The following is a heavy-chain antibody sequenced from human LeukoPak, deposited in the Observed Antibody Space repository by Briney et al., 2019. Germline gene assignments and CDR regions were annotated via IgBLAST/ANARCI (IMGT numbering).Heavy chain of an antibody. CDR2: IYPGDSDT. V-gene: IGHV5-51*01. CDR3: ARSLVELSLGYYFDY. D-gene: IGHD3-16*02. CDR1: GYSFTSYW. J-gene: IGHJ4*02. Sequence: GESLKISCKGSGYSFTSYWIGWVRQMPGKGLEWMGIIYPGDSDTRYSPYFQGQATISADKSISTAYLQWSSLKASDTAMYYCARSLVELSLGYYFDYWGQGTLVTVSS.